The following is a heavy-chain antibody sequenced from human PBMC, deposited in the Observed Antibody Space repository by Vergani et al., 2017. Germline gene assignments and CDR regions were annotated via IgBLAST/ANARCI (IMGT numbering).Heavy chain of an antibody. CDR2: TRNKANSYTT. CDR3: ARLGYCSSTTCRQAFDI. CDR1: GFTFSDHY. Sequence: EVQLVESGGGLVQPGGSLRLSCAASGFTFSDHYMDWVRQAPGKGLEWVGRTRNKANSYTTEYAASVKGRFTTSRDDSKNSLYLQMNSLKIEDTAVYYCARLGYCSSTTCRQAFDIWGQGTMVTVS. D-gene: IGHD2-2*01. V-gene: IGHV3-72*01. J-gene: IGHJ3*02.